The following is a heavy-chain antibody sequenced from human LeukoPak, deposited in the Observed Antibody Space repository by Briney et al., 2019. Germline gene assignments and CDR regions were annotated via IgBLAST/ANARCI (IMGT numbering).Heavy chain of an antibody. J-gene: IGHJ4*02. CDR1: GGSFSGYY. V-gene: IGHV4-34*01. Sequence: SETLSLTCAVYGGSFSGYYWSWIRQPPGKGLEWIGEINHSGSTNYNPSLKSRVTISVDTSKNQFSLKLSSVTAADTAVYYCARGRSRITIFGVVTTNKVFDYWGQGTLVTVSS. D-gene: IGHD3-3*01. CDR3: ARGRSRITIFGVVTTNKVFDY. CDR2: INHSGST.